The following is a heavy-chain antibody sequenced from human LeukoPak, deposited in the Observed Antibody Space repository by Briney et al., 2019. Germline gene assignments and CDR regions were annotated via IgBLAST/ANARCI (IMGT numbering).Heavy chain of an antibody. Sequence: SETLSLTCTVSGGSISTYSWNWIRQSPGQGLEWIGYIKNNGGNYNNPSLMGRVTISLDTSGNQFSLKLTSVTAADTAVYYCARDAGGTWFDPWGQGTLVTVSS. J-gene: IGHJ5*02. CDR3: ARDAGGTWFDP. V-gene: IGHV4-59*01. CDR1: GGSISTYS. CDR2: IKNNGGN.